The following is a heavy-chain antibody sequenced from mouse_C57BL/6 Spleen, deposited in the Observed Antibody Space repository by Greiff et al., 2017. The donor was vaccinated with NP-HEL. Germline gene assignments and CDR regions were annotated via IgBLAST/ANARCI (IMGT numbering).Heavy chain of an antibody. CDR2: IYPGSGST. V-gene: IGHV1-55*01. CDR3: ARDYGSSYGYFDV. D-gene: IGHD1-1*01. Sequence: QVQLQQPGAELVKPGASVKMSCKASGYTFTSYWITWVKQRPGQGLEWIGDIYPGSGSTNYNEQFKSKATLTVDTSSSTSYMQLSSLTSEDSAVYYCARDYGSSYGYFDVWGTGTTVTVAS. J-gene: IGHJ1*03. CDR1: GYTFTSYW.